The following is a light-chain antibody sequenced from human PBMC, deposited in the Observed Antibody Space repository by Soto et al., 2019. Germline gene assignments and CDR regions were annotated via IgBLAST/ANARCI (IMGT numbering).Light chain of an antibody. CDR2: CAS. CDR3: QQYGSSPIT. V-gene: IGKV3-20*01. Sequence: EIVLTQSQGTLYWYPLEIATLFCRASQSFRSSDLAWYQQKPGQAPRHLIYCASSRATGIPDRFSGSGSETDFNLTISRLEPEDFAVYYCQQYGSSPITFVQGTRLEI. CDR1: QSFRSSD. J-gene: IGKJ5*01.